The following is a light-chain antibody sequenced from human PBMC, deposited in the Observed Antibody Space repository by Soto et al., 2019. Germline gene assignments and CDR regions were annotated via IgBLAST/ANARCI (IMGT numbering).Light chain of an antibody. CDR2: DAS. V-gene: IGKV3D-11*02. CDR1: QSINTY. J-gene: IGKJ5*01. CDR3: QQRRSWQVT. Sequence: ESVLTQSPATLSLSPGEGATLHCRASQSINTYLAWYQQKPGQAPRLLIYDASKRATGIPARFSGSGSGTNFTLTISSLEPEDFAVYYCQQRRSWQVTFGQGTRLEIK.